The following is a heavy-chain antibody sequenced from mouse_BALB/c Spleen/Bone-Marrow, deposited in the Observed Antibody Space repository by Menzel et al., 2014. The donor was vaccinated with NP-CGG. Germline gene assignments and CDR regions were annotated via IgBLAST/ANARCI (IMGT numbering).Heavy chain of an antibody. Sequence: QVQLQQPGAELVKPGASVKLSCKASGYTFTRYWMYWVKQRPGQGLEWIGEINPSNGRTDYNEKFKTKATLTVDSSSSTAYMQLSSLTAEDSAVYYCTSPQLGRDYWGQGTPLPVSS. V-gene: IGHV1S81*02. CDR1: GYTFTRYW. CDR2: INPSNGRT. D-gene: IGHD4-1*02. CDR3: TSPQLGRDY. J-gene: IGHJ2*01.